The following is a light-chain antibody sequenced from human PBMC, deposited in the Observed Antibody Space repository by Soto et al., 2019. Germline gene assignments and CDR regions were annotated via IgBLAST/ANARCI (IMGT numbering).Light chain of an antibody. J-gene: IGKJ4*01. V-gene: IGKV4-1*01. CDR3: QQYYSSPT. CDR1: QNLLSTANNRIY. CDR2: WGS. Sequence: DIVMTQSPDSLAVSLGEMATIHCKSSQNLLSTANNRIYFAWYQQRPGQPPKRLIYWGSIRASGVPDRFSGSGSGKEFTLSISSLQAEDVAVYYCQQYYSSPTFGGGTKVEIK.